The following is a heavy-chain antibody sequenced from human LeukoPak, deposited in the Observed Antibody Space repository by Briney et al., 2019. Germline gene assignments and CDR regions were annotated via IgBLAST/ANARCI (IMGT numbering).Heavy chain of an antibody. CDR2: IYDTGAT. Sequence: SETLSLTCTVSGGSISGFVWSWIRQPPGKGLDYIAYIYDTGATNYNPLLKSRVTLSVDTSKNQFSLTLNSVTAADTAVYYCARLAKGEQWLAYYFDYCGRGALVTVSS. CDR3: ARLAKGEQWLAYYFDY. D-gene: IGHD6-19*01. J-gene: IGHJ4*02. CDR1: GGSISGFV. V-gene: IGHV4-59*08.